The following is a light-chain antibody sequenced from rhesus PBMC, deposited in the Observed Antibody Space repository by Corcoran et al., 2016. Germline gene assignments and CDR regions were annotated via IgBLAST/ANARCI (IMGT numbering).Light chain of an antibody. J-gene: IGKJ2*01. CDR3: LQYSSSPYN. V-gene: IGKV1-22*01. CDR2: KAS. CDR1: QGISSW. Sequence: DIQMTQSPSSLSASVGDTVTITCQASQGISSWLGWYQQKPGKAPKLLIDKASTLQSGVPSRFSGSGSGTGFTLTISSLQPEDFATYYCLQYSSSPYNFGQGTKVESK.